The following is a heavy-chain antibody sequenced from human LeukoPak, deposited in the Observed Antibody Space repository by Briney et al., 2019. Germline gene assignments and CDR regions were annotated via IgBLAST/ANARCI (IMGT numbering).Heavy chain of an antibody. Sequence: ASVKVSCKASGYTFTSYDINWVRQATGQGLEWMGWMNPNRGNTGYAQKFQGRVTMTRNTSISTAYMELSSLRSEDTAVYYCARGYCSSTSCYITGWFDPWGQGTLVTVSS. V-gene: IGHV1-8*01. CDR1: GYTFTSYD. CDR3: ARGYCSSTSCYITGWFDP. D-gene: IGHD2-2*02. CDR2: MNPNRGNT. J-gene: IGHJ5*02.